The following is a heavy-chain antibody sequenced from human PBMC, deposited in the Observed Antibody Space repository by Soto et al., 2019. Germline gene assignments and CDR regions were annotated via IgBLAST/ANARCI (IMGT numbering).Heavy chain of an antibody. CDR1: GYTFTDYY. D-gene: IGHD2-15*01. V-gene: IGHV1-2*02. J-gene: IGHJ5*02. CDR3: ARGDVRVVASFDP. CDR2: INPNSGGT. Sequence: QVQLVQSGAEVKKPGASVKVSCKASGYTFTDYYIHWVRQAPGQGLEWMGWINPNSGGTNYAQKFQGRFTMTRDTSISTAYMELSRLISDDTAVYYCARGDVRVVASFDPWGQGALVTVSS.